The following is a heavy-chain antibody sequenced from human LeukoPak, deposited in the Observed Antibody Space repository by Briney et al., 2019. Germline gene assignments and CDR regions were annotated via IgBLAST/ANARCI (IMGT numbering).Heavy chain of an antibody. CDR2: IRYDGSNK. J-gene: IGHJ5*01. CDR1: GFTFSSYG. V-gene: IGHV3-30*02. D-gene: IGHD3-16*01. Sequence: GGSLRLSCAASGFTFSSYGMHWVRQAPGKGLEWVAFIRYDGSNKYYADSVKGRFTISRDNSKNTLYLQMNSLRAEDTAVYYCARDTTDWNYVPFSPGTFDSWGQGTLVTVSS. CDR3: ARDTTDWNYVPFSPGTFDS.